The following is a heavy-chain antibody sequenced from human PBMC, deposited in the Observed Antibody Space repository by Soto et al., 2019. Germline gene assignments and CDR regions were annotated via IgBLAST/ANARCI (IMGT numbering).Heavy chain of an antibody. V-gene: IGHV3-64D*06. Sequence: GGSLRLSCSASGFTFSSYAMHWVRQAPGKGLEYVSAISSSGGSTYYADSVKGRFTISRDNSKNTLYLQMSSLRAEDTAVYYCAKDVTHIVVVPAATFFDYWCQGTSVTASS. J-gene: IGHJ4*02. CDR3: AKDVTHIVVVPAATFFDY. D-gene: IGHD2-2*01. CDR1: GFTFSSYA. CDR2: ISSSGGST.